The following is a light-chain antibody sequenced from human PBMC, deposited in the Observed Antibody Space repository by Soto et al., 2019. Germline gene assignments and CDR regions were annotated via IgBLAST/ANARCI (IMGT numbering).Light chain of an antibody. CDR3: TSYAGSNSYV. V-gene: IGLV2-8*01. Sequence: QSVLTQPPSASGSPGQSVTISCTGTSSDIGGYTYVSWYQHHPGKAPKLMIYEVSKRPSGVPDRFSGSKSGNTASLTVSGLQAEDEADYYCTSYAGSNSYVFGTGTQLTVL. CDR1: SSDIGGYTY. J-gene: IGLJ1*01. CDR2: EVS.